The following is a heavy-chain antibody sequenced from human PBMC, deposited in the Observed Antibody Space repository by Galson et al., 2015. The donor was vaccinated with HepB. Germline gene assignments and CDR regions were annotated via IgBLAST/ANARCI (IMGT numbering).Heavy chain of an antibody. Sequence: SVKVSCKASGYTFTSYYMHWVRQAPGQGLEWMGIINPSGGSTSYAQKFQGRVTMTRDTSTSTVYMELSSLRSEDTAVYYCAAQRRVDTAYLLYYYYGMDVWGQGTTATVSS. CDR2: INPSGGST. V-gene: IGHV1-46*01. J-gene: IGHJ6*02. CDR3: AAQRRVDTAYLLYYYYGMDV. CDR1: GYTFTSYY. D-gene: IGHD5-18*01.